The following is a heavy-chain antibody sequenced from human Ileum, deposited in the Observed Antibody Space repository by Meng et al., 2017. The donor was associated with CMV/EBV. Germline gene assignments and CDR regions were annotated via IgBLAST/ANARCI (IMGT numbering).Heavy chain of an antibody. CDR1: GFSVSEYE. D-gene: IGHD1-7*01. CDR3: ARERPWIYDC. V-gene: IGHV3-48*03. J-gene: IGHJ4*02. Sequence: GESLKISCAASGFSVSEYEMNWVRQAPGKGLEWVSLITSSGNTQYYADSVEGRFTISRDNAKNSLVLQMSSLRAEDTAVYYCARERPWIYDCWGQGTLVTVSS. CDR2: ITSSGNTQ.